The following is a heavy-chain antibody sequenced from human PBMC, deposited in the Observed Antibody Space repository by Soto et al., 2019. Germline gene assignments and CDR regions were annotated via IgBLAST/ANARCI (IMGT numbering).Heavy chain of an antibody. CDR2: IIPIFGTA. CDR1: GGTFSSYA. D-gene: IGHD4-17*01. CDR3: ARDGPSATVYYYYGMDV. V-gene: IGHV1-69*13. Sequence: SVKVSCKASGGTFSSYAISWVRQAPGQGLEWMGGIIPIFGTANYAQKFQGRVTITADESTSTAYMELSSLRSDDTAVYYCARDGPSATVYYYYGMDVWGQGTTVTVSS. J-gene: IGHJ6*02.